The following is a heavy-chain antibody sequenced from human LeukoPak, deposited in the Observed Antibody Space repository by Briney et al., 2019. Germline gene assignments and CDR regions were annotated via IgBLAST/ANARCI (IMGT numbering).Heavy chain of an antibody. J-gene: IGHJ4*02. CDR3: ARGRRDIVVVTASYYFDY. CDR2: MNPNSGNT. CDR1: GYTFTSYD. V-gene: IGHV1-8*01. D-gene: IGHD2-21*02. Sequence: ASVKVSCKASGYTFTSYDTNWVRQATGQGLEWMGWMNPNSGNTGYAQKFQGRVTMTRNTSISTAYMELSSLRSEDTAVYYCARGRRDIVVVTASYYFDYWGQGTLVTVSS.